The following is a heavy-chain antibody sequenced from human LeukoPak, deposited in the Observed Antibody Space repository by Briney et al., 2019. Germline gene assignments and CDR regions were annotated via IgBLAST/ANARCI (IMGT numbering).Heavy chain of an antibody. CDR2: IYHSGST. CDR1: GGSISSYS. Sequence: SETLSLTCTVSGGSISSYSWSWIRQPAGKGLEWIGSIYHSGSTYYNPSLKSRVTISVDTSKNQFSLKLSSVTAADTAVYYCARDDPSHIAVAGYFDYWGQGTLVTVSS. D-gene: IGHD6-19*01. J-gene: IGHJ4*02. V-gene: IGHV4-4*07. CDR3: ARDDPSHIAVAGYFDY.